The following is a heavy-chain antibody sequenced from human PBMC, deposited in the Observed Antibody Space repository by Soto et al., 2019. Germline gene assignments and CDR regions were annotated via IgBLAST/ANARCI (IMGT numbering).Heavy chain of an antibody. J-gene: IGHJ4*02. Sequence: PSETLSLTCTVSGGSISSGGYYWSWIRQHPGKGLEWIGDINYSGSTNYNPSLKSRVTISVDTSKNQFSLKLSSVTAADTAVYYCARGFVDTAMAHFDYWGQGTLVTVSS. V-gene: IGHV4-31*03. CDR3: ARGFVDTAMAHFDY. CDR2: INYSGST. D-gene: IGHD5-18*01. CDR1: GGSISSGGYY.